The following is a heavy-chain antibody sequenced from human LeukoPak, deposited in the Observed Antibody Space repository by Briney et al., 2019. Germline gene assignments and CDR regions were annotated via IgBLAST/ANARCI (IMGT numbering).Heavy chain of an antibody. CDR1: GFTFDDYG. CDR3: ARVWDWGSGNYFDY. Sequence: GGSLRLSCAASGFTFDDYGMIWVRQAPGKGPEWVSAVNWNGASTGYADSVKGRFTTSRDNARNSLYLQMNSLRAEDTAFYYCARVWDWGSGNYFDYWGQGTLVTVSS. V-gene: IGHV3-20*04. J-gene: IGHJ4*02. D-gene: IGHD7-27*01. CDR2: VNWNGAST.